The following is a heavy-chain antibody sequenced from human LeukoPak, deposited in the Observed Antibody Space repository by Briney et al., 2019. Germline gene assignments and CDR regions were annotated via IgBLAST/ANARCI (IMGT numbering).Heavy chain of an antibody. CDR1: GGSISSYY. J-gene: IGHJ3*02. D-gene: IGHD6-13*01. Sequence: SETLSLTCTVSGGSISSYYWSWIRQPAGKGLEWIGRIYTSGSTNYNPSLKSRVTVSVDTSKNQFSLKLSSVTAADTAVYYCARDLYSSSSGGTFDIWGQGTMVTVSS. V-gene: IGHV4-4*07. CDR2: IYTSGST. CDR3: ARDLYSSSSGGTFDI.